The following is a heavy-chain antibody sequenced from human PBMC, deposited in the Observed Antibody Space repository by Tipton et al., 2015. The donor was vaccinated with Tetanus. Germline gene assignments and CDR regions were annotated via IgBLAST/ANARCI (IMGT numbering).Heavy chain of an antibody. CDR1: DGSFSAYY. CDR2: INHTGST. D-gene: IGHD5-12*01. V-gene: IGHV4-34*01. CDR3: ARAELRRGFSGYLYYDL. J-gene: IGHJ2*01. Sequence: TLSLTCDVYDGSFSAYYWTWIRQPPGKGLEWIGEINHTGSTNYNPSLRSRLSISVDTSKNQFSLSLASLTAADTAIYYCARAELRRGFSGYLYYDLWGRGILVTVSS.